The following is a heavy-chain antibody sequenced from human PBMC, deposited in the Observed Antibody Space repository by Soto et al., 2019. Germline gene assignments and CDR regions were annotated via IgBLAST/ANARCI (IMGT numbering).Heavy chain of an antibody. CDR2: ISYDGSNK. J-gene: IGHJ4*02. CDR3: ARDGVKFRDGDSSGYFAFDY. CDR1: GFTFSSYA. D-gene: IGHD3-22*01. Sequence: GGSLRLSCAASGFTFSSYAMHWVRQAPGKGLEWVAVISYDGSNKYYADSVKGRFTISRDNSKNTLYLQMNSLRAEDTAVYYCARDGVKFRDGDSSGYFAFDYWGQGTLVTVSS. V-gene: IGHV3-30-3*01.